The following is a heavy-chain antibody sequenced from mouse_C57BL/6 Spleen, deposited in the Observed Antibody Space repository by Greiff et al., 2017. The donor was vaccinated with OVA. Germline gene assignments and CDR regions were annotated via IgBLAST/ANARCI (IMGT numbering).Heavy chain of an antibody. J-gene: IGHJ2*01. CDR2: IYPGSGST. D-gene: IGHD2-12*01. CDR3: ARLGDDEGGFDY. Sequence: QVQLQQPGAELVKPGASVKMSCKASGYTFTSYWITWVKQRPGQGLEWMGDIYPGSGSTNYNEKFKSKATLTVDTSSSTAYMQLSSLTSEDSAVYYCARLGDDEGGFDYWGQGTTLTVSS. CDR1: GYTFTSYW. V-gene: IGHV1-55*01.